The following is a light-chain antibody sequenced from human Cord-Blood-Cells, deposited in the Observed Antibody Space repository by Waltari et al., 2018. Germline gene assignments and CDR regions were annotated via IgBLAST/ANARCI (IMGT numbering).Light chain of an antibody. V-gene: IGKV2-29*02. Sequence: DIVMTQTPLSLSVTPGQPASISCKSSPSLRHSDGNTYLYWYQQKPGQSPQLLIYAVSSRFCGVPSRFSGSGSGTDFTLKISRLEAEDVGVYYCMQGIHLPLTFGRGTKVEIK. CDR1: PSLRHSDGNTY. CDR3: MQGIHLPLT. CDR2: AVS. J-gene: IGKJ4*01.